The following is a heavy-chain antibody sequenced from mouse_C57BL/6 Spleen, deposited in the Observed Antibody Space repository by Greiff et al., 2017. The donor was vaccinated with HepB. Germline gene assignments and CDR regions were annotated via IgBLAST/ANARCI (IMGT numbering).Heavy chain of an antibody. V-gene: IGHV1-4*01. CDR2: INPSSGYT. CDR3: ARGVITTVVEAAYAMDY. J-gene: IGHJ4*01. D-gene: IGHD1-1*01. CDR1: GYTFTSYT. Sequence: VKLMESGAELARPGASVKMSCKASGYTFTSYTMHWVKQRPGQGLEWIGYINPSSGYTKYNQKFKDKATLTADKSSSTAYMQLSSLTSEDSAVYYCARGVITTVVEAAYAMDYWGQGTSVTVSS.